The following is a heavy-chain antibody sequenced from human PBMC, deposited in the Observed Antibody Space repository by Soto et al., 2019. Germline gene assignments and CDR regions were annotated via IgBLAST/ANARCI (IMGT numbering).Heavy chain of an antibody. CDR2: ISSSSSTI. Sequence: GGSLRLSCAASGFTFSSYSMNWVRQAPGKGLEWVSYISSSSSTIYYADSVKGRFTISRDNAKNSLYLQMNSLRDEDTAVYYCATFPSGSYYYYYGMDVWGQGTTVTVSS. V-gene: IGHV3-48*02. CDR3: ATFPSGSYYYYYGMDV. D-gene: IGHD1-26*01. J-gene: IGHJ6*02. CDR1: GFTFSSYS.